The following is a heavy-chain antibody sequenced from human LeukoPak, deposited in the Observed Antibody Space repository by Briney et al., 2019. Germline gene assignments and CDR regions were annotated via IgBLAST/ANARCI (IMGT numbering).Heavy chain of an antibody. Sequence: GRSLRLSCAASGFTFSSYAMSWVRQAPGKGLEWVSAISGSGGSTYYADSVKGRFTISRDNSKNTLYLQMNSLRAEDTAVYYCAKMGTRYDFWSGSSYYYYGMDVWGQGTTVTVSS. CDR1: GFTFSSYA. J-gene: IGHJ6*02. D-gene: IGHD3-3*01. CDR3: AKMGTRYDFWSGSSYYYYGMDV. V-gene: IGHV3-23*01. CDR2: ISGSGGST.